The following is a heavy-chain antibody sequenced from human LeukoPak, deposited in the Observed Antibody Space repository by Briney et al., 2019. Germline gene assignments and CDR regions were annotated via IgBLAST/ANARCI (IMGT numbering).Heavy chain of an antibody. CDR1: GGTFSIYA. J-gene: IGHJ6*03. CDR2: IIPIFGTA. CDR3: ARGTNVVVPAATYYYYYMDV. D-gene: IGHD2-2*01. V-gene: IGHV1-69*13. Sequence: ASVKVSCKASGGTFSIYAISWVRQAPGQGLEWMGGIIPIFGTANYAQKFQGRVTITADESTSTAYMELSRLRSEDTAVYYCARGTNVVVPAATYYYYYMDVWGKGTTVTVSS.